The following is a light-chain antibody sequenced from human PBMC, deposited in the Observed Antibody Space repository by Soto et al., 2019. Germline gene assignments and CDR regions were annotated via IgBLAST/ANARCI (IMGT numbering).Light chain of an antibody. CDR2: DVS. J-gene: IGLJ2*01. CDR1: STDVGGYNY. Sequence: QSALTQPASVSGSPGQSITISCTGTSTDVGGYNYVSWYQQYPGKAPKFMIYDVSNRPSGVSNRFSGTKSGNTASLTISGLQPEDEADYYCSSYTSSSTFVVFGGGTQLTVL. V-gene: IGLV2-14*01. CDR3: SSYTSSSTFVV.